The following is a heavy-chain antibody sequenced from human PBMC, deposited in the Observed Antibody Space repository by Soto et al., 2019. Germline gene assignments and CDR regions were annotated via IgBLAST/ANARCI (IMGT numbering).Heavy chain of an antibody. CDR2: IYYNGNT. Sequence: QVQLQESGPGLVKPSETLSLTCSVSGGSISNHYWSWIRQPPGKGLECIGSIYYNGNTNYNPSIKSRVTMSVDKSMNQISLKLTTVTAADTAVYYCTRANWYSEYWGQGTLVTVSS. CDR3: TRANWYSEY. J-gene: IGHJ4*02. CDR1: GGSISNHY. D-gene: IGHD7-27*01. V-gene: IGHV4-59*11.